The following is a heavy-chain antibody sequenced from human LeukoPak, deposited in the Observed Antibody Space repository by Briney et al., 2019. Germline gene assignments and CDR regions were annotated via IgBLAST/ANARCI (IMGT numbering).Heavy chain of an antibody. Sequence: GGSLRLSCAGSGWMHWVRQAPGKGLVWVSGINGLGTATYYADSVKGRFTISRDNSKNTLYLQMNSLRAEDTAVYYCARPYHSGSYRVGGVFDIWGQGTMVTVSS. D-gene: IGHD3-10*01. V-gene: IGHV3-74*01. CDR2: INGLGTAT. CDR3: ARPYHSGSYRVGGVFDI. J-gene: IGHJ3*02. CDR1: GW.